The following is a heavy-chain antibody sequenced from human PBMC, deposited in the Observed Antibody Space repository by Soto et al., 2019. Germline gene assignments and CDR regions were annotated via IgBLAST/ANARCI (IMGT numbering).Heavy chain of an antibody. D-gene: IGHD6-13*01. V-gene: IGHV3-15*01. CDR1: GFTFSNAW. J-gene: IGHJ3*02. CDR3: TTDAPWYSSSWYWDAFDI. CDR2: IKSKTDGGTT. Sequence: LRLSCAASGFTFSNAWMSWVRQAPGKGLEWVGRIKSKTDGGTTDYAAPVKGRFTISRDDSKNTLYLQMNSLKTEDTAVYYCTTDAPWYSSSWYWDAFDIWGQGTMVTVSS.